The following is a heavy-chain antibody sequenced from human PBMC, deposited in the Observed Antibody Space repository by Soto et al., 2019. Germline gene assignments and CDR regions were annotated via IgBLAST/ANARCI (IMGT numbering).Heavy chain of an antibody. CDR3: SHKGGEYYYDTSGYSYFDY. CDR2: INWDDDK. CDR1: GFSLSTRGVA. V-gene: IGHV2-5*02. J-gene: IGHJ4*02. D-gene: IGHD3-22*01. Sequence: QITLKESGPMLVKPTQTLTLTCTFSGFSLSTRGVAVAWIRQPPGKALEWLALINWDDDKRFSPSLKNRLTITKDTSKNQVVLIMTKKDPEGTAKLYCSHKGGEYYYDTSGYSYFDYWGPGTLVTVSS.